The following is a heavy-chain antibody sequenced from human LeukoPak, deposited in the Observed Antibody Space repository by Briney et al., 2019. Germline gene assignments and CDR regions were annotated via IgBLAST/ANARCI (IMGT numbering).Heavy chain of an antibody. CDR3: ARGISGVRFKDYYYMDV. CDR1: GGSISSYY. V-gene: IGHV4-4*07. Sequence: SETLSLTCTVSGGSISSYYWSWIRQPPGKGLEWIGRIYTSGSTNYNPSLKSRVTMSVDTSKNQFSLKLSSVTAADTAVYYCARGISGVRFKDYYYMDVWGKGTTVTVSS. J-gene: IGHJ6*03. CDR2: IYTSGST. D-gene: IGHD2-15*01.